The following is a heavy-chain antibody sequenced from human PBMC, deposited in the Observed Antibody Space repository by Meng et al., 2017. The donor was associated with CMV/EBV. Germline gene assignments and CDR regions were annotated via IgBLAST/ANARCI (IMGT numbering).Heavy chain of an antibody. V-gene: IGHV4-39*07. CDR3: ARVDVVVVGGYGMDV. Sequence: SQILSPTCTVSGGSISSSSYYWGWIRQPPGKGLEWIGSIYFSGSTYYNPSLKSRVTISVDTSKNQFSQKLSSVTAADTAVYYCARVDVVVVGGYGMDVWGQGTTVTVSS. CDR2: IYFSGST. CDR1: GGSISSSSYY. D-gene: IGHD2-2*01. J-gene: IGHJ6*02.